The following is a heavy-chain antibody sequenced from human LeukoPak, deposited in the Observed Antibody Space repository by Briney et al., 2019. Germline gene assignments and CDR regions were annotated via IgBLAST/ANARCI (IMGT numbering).Heavy chain of an antibody. J-gene: IGHJ6*03. D-gene: IGHD3-3*01. CDR1: GFTFDDYA. CDR2: ISWNSGSI. CDR3: ARGFRLRFLEWLSKRYNYYYYMDV. V-gene: IGHV3-9*01. Sequence: GGSLRLSCAASGFTFDDYAMHWVRQAPGKGLEWVSGISWNSGSIVYADSVKGRFTISRDNAKNSLYLQMNSLRAEDTAVYYCARGFRLRFLEWLSKRYNYYYYMDVWGKGTTVTVSS.